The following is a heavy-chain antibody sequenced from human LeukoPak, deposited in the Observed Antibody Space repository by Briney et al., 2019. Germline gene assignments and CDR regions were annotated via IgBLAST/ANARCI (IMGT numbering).Heavy chain of an antibody. CDR3: AKVSDDILTGYLMDGYFDY. Sequence: GASLRLSCAASGFTFSSCAMSWVCQAPGKGLEWVSAISGSGGSTYYADSVKGRFTISRDNSKNTLYLQMNSLRAEDTAVYYCAKVSDDILTGYLMDGYFDYWGQGTLVTVSS. CDR2: ISGSGGST. D-gene: IGHD3-9*01. J-gene: IGHJ4*02. V-gene: IGHV3-23*01. CDR1: GFTFSSCA.